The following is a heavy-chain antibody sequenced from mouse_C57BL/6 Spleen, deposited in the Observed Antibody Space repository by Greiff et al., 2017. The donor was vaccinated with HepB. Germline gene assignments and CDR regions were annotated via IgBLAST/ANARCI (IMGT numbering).Heavy chain of an antibody. V-gene: IGHV1-74*01. CDR2: IHPSDSDT. CDR3: AIWGTTVVEGY. Sequence: QVQLKQPGAELVKPGASVKVSCKASGYTFTSYWMHWVKQRPGQGLEWIGRIHPSDSDTNYNQKFKGKATLTVDKSSSTAYMQLSSLTSEGSAVYYCAIWGTTVVEGYWGQGTTLTVSS. D-gene: IGHD1-1*01. CDR1: GYTFTSYW. J-gene: IGHJ2*01.